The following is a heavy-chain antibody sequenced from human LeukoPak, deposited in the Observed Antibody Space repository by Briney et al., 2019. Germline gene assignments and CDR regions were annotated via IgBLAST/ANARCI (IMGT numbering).Heavy chain of an antibody. V-gene: IGHV3-30*18. CDR1: GFTFSSYG. CDR3: AKGRVGATTNFFDY. D-gene: IGHD1-26*01. Sequence: GGSLRLSCAASGFTFSSYGMHWVRQAPGKGLEWVAVISYDGSNKYYADSVKGRFTISRDNSKNTLYLQMNSLRAEDTAVYYCAKGRVGATTNFFDYWGQGTLVTVSS. J-gene: IGHJ4*02. CDR2: ISYDGSNK.